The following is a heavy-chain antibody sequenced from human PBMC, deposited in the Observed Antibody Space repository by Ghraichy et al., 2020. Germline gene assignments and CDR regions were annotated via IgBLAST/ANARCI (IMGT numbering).Heavy chain of an antibody. V-gene: IGHV3-33*01. CDR1: GFTFSSYG. J-gene: IGHJ4*02. CDR3: ARGTYYYDSSGYYEGDY. Sequence: SLNISCAASGFTFSSYGMHWVRQAPGKGLEWVAVIWYDGSNKYYADSVKGRFTISRDNSKNTLYLQMNSLRAEDTAVYYCARGTYYYDSSGYYEGDYWGQGTLVTVSS. CDR2: IWYDGSNK. D-gene: IGHD3-22*01.